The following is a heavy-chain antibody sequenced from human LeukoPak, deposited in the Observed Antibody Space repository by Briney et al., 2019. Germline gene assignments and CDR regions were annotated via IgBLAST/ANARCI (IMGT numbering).Heavy chain of an antibody. CDR3: ARVTRDLYFDY. J-gene: IGHJ4*02. CDR1: GFTVSSNY. Sequence: GGSLRLSCAASGFTVSSNYLNWVRQAPGKGLEWVSVIYSGGSTYYADSVKGRFTISRDNSKNTLYLQMNSLRAEDTAVYYCARVTRDLYFDYWGQGTLVTVSS. V-gene: IGHV3-53*01. D-gene: IGHD2-15*01. CDR2: IYSGGST.